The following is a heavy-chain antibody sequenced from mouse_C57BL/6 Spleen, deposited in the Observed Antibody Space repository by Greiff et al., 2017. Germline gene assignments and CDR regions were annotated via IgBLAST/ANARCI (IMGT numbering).Heavy chain of an antibody. CDR3: ARHETFYGSSPYWYFDV. CDR1: GFTFSSYG. D-gene: IGHD1-1*01. CDR2: ISSGGSYT. Sequence: EVKLMESGGDLVKPGGSLKLSCAASGFTFSSYGMSWVRQTPDKRLEWVATISSGGSYTYYPDSVKGRFTISRDNAKNTLYLQMSSLKSEDTAMYYCARHETFYGSSPYWYFDVWGTGTTVTVSS. V-gene: IGHV5-6*01. J-gene: IGHJ1*03.